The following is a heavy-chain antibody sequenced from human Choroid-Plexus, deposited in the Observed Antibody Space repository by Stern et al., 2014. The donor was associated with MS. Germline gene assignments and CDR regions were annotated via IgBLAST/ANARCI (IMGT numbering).Heavy chain of an antibody. V-gene: IGHV3-30*18. CDR3: AKDRQYWTFFLDF. D-gene: IGHD2-8*02. J-gene: IGHJ4*02. CDR1: GFSFSSFG. CDR2: ISYDGSK. Sequence: QMQLVQSGGGVVQPGRPLRLSCAASGFSFSSFGMHWVRQAPGKGLEWVALISYDGSKDYADSVKGRFAISRDNSKNTLYLQMNSLRAEDTAVYYCAKDRQYWTFFLDFWGQGSLVTVXS.